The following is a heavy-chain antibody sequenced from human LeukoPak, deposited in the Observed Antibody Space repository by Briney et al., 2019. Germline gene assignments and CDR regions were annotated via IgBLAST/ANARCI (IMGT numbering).Heavy chain of an antibody. J-gene: IGHJ4*02. CDR3: AGHHPRNTVDF. V-gene: IGHV4-59*08. Sequence: PSETLSLTCTVSGGSISSYYWSWIRQPPGKGLEWIGYIYYSGSTNYNPSLKSRVTISLDTSKNQFSLKLSSMTAADTAAYYCAGHHPRNTVDFWGQGTLVTVSS. CDR1: GGSISSYY. D-gene: IGHD2-8*02. CDR2: IYYSGST.